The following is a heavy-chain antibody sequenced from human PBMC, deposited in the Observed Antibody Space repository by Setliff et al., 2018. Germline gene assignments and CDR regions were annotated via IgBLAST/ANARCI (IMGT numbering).Heavy chain of an antibody. V-gene: IGHV4-59*11. CDR2: IYYSGST. J-gene: IGHJ5*02. Sequence: LSLTCTVSGGSISSHYWSWTRQPPGKGLEWIGYIYYSGSTNYNPSLKSRVTISVDTSKNQFSLKLSSVTAADTAVYYCARGSYRTSNWFDPWGQGTLVTV. CDR1: GGSISSHY. CDR3: ARGSYRTSNWFDP. D-gene: IGHD4-4*01.